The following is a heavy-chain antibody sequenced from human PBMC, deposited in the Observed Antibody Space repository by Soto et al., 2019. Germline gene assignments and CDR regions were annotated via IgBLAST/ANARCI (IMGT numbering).Heavy chain of an antibody. CDR1: GFTFSRYG. D-gene: IGHD2-8*01. CDR2: MSYDGNNK. J-gene: IGHJ4*02. Sequence: GGSLRLSCAASGFTFSRYGMHWVRQAPGKGLEWVAVMSYDGNNKYYADSVKGRFTVSRDNSRNTQYLQMNSLKVEDTAVYFCAKGFLSGGYCANGVCYDLDYWGKGTPVTVSS. V-gene: IGHV3-30*18. CDR3: AKGFLSGGYCANGVCYDLDY.